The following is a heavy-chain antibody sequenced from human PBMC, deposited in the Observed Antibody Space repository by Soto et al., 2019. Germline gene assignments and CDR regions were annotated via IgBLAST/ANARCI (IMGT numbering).Heavy chain of an antibody. J-gene: IGHJ5*02. CDR1: GYSFTSYW. CDR2: IDPSDSYT. D-gene: IGHD2-2*02. Sequence: GESLKISCKGSGYSFTSYWISWVRQMPGKGLEWMGRIDPSDSYTNYSPSFQGHVTISADKSISTAYLQWSSLKASDTAMYYCAREDLGYCSSTSCYRDNWFDPWGQGTLVTVSS. CDR3: AREDLGYCSSTSCYRDNWFDP. V-gene: IGHV5-10-1*01.